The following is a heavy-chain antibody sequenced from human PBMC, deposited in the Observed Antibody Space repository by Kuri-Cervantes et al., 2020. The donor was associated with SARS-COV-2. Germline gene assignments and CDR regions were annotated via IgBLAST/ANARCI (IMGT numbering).Heavy chain of an antibody. CDR3: AREPWGYGPGGY. D-gene: IGHD5-18*01. Sequence: LRLSCTVSGGSISSGDYNWTWIRQPPGKGLEWIGYIYYSGTTSYNPSLKSRVTISVDTSKNQFSLRLSSVTAADTAVYYCAREPWGYGPGGYWGQGTLVTVSS. J-gene: IGHJ4*02. V-gene: IGHV4-30-4*01. CDR2: IYYSGTT. CDR1: GGSISSGDYN.